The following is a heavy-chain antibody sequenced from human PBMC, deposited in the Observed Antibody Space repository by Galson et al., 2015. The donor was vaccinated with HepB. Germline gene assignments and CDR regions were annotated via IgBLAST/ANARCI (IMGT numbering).Heavy chain of an antibody. CDR2: IYYSGST. CDR3: ARHLRSGYVSHYHPDY. Sequence: LRLSCAASGFTFSDYYMSWIRQAPGKGLEWIGSIYYSGSTYYSPSLKSRVTISVDTSKNQFSLKLSSVTAADTAVYYCARHLRSGYVSHYHPDYWGQGTLVTVSS. D-gene: IGHD5-12*01. CDR1: GFTFSDYY. V-gene: IGHV4-39*01. J-gene: IGHJ4*02.